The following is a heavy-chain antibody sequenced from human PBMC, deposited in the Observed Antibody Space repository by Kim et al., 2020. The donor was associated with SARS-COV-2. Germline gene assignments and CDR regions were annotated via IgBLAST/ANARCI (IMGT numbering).Heavy chain of an antibody. CDR2: ISSGYST. CDR3: ARRFPAVRGHFDY. CDR1: GFTFSSHC. D-gene: IGHD2-2*01. V-gene: IGHV3-23*01. J-gene: IGHJ4*02. Sequence: GGSLRLSCAVSGFTFSSHCLSWVRQAPGKGLEWVASISSGYSTHYADSVKGRLTISRDSSNNALYLQMDSLRAEDTAVYYCARRFPAVRGHFDYWGQGA.